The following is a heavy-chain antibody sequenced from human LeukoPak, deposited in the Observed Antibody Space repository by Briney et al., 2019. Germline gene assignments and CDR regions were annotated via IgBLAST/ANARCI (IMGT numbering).Heavy chain of an antibody. CDR2: IYYSGST. CDR3: ARLGAMAFFDY. V-gene: IGHV4-39*01. D-gene: IGHD1-26*01. J-gene: IGHJ4*02. Sequence: PSETLSLTCTVSGGSISSSSYYWGWIRQPPGKGLEWIGSIYYSGSTYYNPSLKSRVTISVDTSKNQFSLKLSCVTAADTAVYYCARLGAMAFFDYWGQGTLVTVSS. CDR1: GGSISSSSYY.